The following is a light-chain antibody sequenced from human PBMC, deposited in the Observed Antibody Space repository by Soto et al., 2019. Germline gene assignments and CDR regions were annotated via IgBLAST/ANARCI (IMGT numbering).Light chain of an antibody. Sequence: QSALTQPPSASGSPGQSVAISCTGTSSDVGGYNYVSWYQQHPGKAPKLMIYEVNKRPSGVPDRFCCSKSGNTSSPTVSGREADDEADYCCSSAAGSTNVFGTGTKVTVL. CDR1: SSDVGGYNY. J-gene: IGLJ1*01. V-gene: IGLV2-8*01. CDR3: SSAAGSTNV. CDR2: EVN.